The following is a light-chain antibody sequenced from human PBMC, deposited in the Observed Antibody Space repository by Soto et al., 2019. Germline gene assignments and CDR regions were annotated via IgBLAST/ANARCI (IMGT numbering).Light chain of an antibody. Sequence: QSALTQPASVSGSPGQSITISCTGSSSNIGAGYDVHWYQHLPGTAPKLLIYGDTNRPSGVPDRFSGSKSGTSASLAITGLQAEDEADYYCQSYDSSLSRSVFGTGTKVTVL. V-gene: IGLV1-40*01. CDR1: SSNIGAGYD. CDR3: QSYDSSLSRSV. J-gene: IGLJ1*01. CDR2: GDT.